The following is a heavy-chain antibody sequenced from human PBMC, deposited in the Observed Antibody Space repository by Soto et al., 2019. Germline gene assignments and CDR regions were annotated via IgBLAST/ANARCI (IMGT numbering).Heavy chain of an antibody. CDR3: AKDLIVATLTNWFDP. D-gene: IGHD5-12*01. Sequence: PGGSLRLSCAASGFTFSSYGMHWVRQAPGKGLEWVAVISYDGSNKYYADSVKGRFTISRDNSKNTLYLQMNSLRAEDTAVYYCAKDLIVATLTNWFDPWGQGTLVTVSS. CDR2: ISYDGSNK. V-gene: IGHV3-30*18. J-gene: IGHJ5*02. CDR1: GFTFSSYG.